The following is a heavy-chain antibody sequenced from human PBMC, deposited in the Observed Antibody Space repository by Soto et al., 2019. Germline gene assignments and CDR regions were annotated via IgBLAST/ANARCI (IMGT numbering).Heavy chain of an antibody. CDR1: GYSFTSLD. V-gene: IGHV1-8*01. CDR3: ARGVTAGVDY. Sequence: VKVSCKASGYSFTSLDINWVRQTTGQGLEWMGWMQPSSGRTGYAQKFQGRVTMTRDTSINTAYMELSSLTSDDTAFYYCARGVTAGVDYWGQGTLVTVSS. CDR2: MQPSSGRT. J-gene: IGHJ4*02. D-gene: IGHD1-26*01.